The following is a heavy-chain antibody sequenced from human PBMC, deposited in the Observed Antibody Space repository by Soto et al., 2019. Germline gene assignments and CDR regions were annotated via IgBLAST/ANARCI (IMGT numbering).Heavy chain of an antibody. CDR2: INHSGST. Sequence: QVQLQQWGAGLLKPSETLSLTCAVYGGSFSGYYWSWIRQPPGKGLEWIGEINHSGSTNYNPSLKSRVTISVDTSKNHFSLKLSSVTAAYTAVYYCARGKYYGSGSYYKEYYYYYGMDVWGQGTTVTVSS. CDR3: ARGKYYGSGSYYKEYYYYYGMDV. CDR1: GGSFSGYY. V-gene: IGHV4-34*01. D-gene: IGHD3-10*01. J-gene: IGHJ6*02.